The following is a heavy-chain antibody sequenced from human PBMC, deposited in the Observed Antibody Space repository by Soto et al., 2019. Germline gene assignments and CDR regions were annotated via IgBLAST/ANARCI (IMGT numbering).Heavy chain of an antibody. CDR2: IYYSGST. J-gene: IGHJ4*02. CDR3: ARVRPLYSSGWPFDY. CDR1: GGSISSGGYY. D-gene: IGHD6-19*01. V-gene: IGHV4-31*03. Sequence: PSETLSLTCTVSGGSISSGGYYWSWIRQHPGKGLEWIGYIYYSGSTYYNPSLKSRVTISVDTSKNQFSLKLSSVTAADTAVYYCARVRPLYSSGWPFDYWGQGTLVTVSS.